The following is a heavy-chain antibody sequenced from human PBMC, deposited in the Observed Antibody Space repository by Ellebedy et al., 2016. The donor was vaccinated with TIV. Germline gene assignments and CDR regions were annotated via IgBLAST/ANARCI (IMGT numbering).Heavy chain of an antibody. V-gene: IGHV3-23*01. CDR3: AKGRGGGSDTSAPRYYFDY. CDR2: INSGATRT. J-gene: IGHJ4*02. CDR1: GFTFSGYA. D-gene: IGHD3-22*01. Sequence: GESLKISCAASGFTFSGYAMSWVRQAPGKGLEWVSGINSGATRTYYADSVKGRFTISRDNSKNTLYLQMNSLRAEDTAVYYCAKGRGGGSDTSAPRYYFDYWGLGTLVTVSS.